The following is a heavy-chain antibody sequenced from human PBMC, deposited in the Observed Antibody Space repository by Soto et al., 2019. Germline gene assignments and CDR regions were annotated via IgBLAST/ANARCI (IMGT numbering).Heavy chain of an antibody. J-gene: IGHJ4*02. V-gene: IGHV1-18*01. CDR2: INPYNENT. D-gene: IGHD2-21*01. CDR1: DYSFSSYA. Sequence: QIQLVQSGAEVKKPGASVKVSCKASDYSFSSYAISWVRQAPGQGLEWMGWINPYNENTNYAQKFQGRISMTTDSSTSTAYMELRSLRFDDTATYYCVREEATPPGLCFDYWGQGTLVTVSS. CDR3: VREEATPPGLCFDY.